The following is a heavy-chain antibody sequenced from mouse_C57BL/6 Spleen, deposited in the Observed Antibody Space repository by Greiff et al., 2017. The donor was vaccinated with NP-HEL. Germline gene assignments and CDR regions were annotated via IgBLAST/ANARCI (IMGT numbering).Heavy chain of an antibody. V-gene: IGHV5-17*01. CDR2: ISSGSSTI. CDR1: GFTFSDYG. D-gene: IGHD4-1*01. CDR3: ARTGRFAY. Sequence: EVKVVESGGGLVKPGGSLKLSCAASGFTFSDYGMHWVRQAPEQGLEWVAYISSGSSTIYYADTVKGRFTISRDNAKNTLFLQMTSLRSEDTAMYYCARTGRFAYWGQGTLVTVSA. J-gene: IGHJ3*01.